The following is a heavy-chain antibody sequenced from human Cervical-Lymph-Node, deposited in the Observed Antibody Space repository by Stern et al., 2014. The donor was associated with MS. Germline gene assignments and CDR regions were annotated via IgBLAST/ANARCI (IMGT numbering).Heavy chain of an antibody. V-gene: IGHV1-18*01. CDR2: ISPYNGNT. D-gene: IGHD4-11*01. CDR1: GYTFGNYGTTYG. CDR3: ARERLRDFSDYHFDH. Sequence: QMQLVQSGAEVKKPAASVKVSCKASGYTFGNYGTTYGLIWVRQAPGQGLEWLGWISPYNGNTDIVPQLQDRVTLTTDTSTNTAYLELRSLRSDDTAVYYCARERLRDFSDYHFDHWGQGTLVTVSS. J-gene: IGHJ4*02.